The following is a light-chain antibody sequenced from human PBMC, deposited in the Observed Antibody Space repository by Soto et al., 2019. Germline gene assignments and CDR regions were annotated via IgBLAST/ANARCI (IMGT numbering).Light chain of an antibody. J-gene: IGKJ3*01. Sequence: DIQMTQSPSTLSASVEDRVTITCRASQSISRWLAWYQQKPGKAPKLRIYDASSLESRGPSRFSSSRSGTGFTLPISSLQPDDFATYYCQQYNSYSLFSFGPGTKVDIK. CDR2: DAS. V-gene: IGKV1-5*01. CDR3: QQYNSYSLFS. CDR1: QSISRW.